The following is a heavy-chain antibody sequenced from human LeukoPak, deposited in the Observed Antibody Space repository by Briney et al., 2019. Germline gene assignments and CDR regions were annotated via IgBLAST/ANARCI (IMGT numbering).Heavy chain of an antibody. CDR2: IKQDGSKK. D-gene: IGHD1-26*01. V-gene: IGHV3-7*01. CDR3: ARDLGPDY. CDR1: GFPFSSYW. J-gene: IGHJ4*02. Sequence: GGSLRLSCVASGFPFSSYWMTWVRQAPGKGLEWVANIKQDGSKKSYVDSVKGRFTISRDNSKNTLYLQMNSLRAEDTAVYYCARDLGPDYWGQGTLVTVSS.